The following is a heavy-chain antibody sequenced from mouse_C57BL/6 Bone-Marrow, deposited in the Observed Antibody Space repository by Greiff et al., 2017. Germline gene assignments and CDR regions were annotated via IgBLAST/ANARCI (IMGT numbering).Heavy chain of an antibody. D-gene: IGHD2-12*01. CDR2: INPNNGGT. CDR1: GYTFTDYY. J-gene: IGHJ2*01. V-gene: IGHV1-26*01. CDR3: ARENDWYYFDY. Sequence: EVQLQQSGPELVKPGASVKISCKASGYTFTDYYMNWVKQSHGKSLEWIGDINPNNGGTSYNQKFKGKATLTVDKSSSTAYMELRSLTSEDSAVYYCARENDWYYFDYWGQGTTLTVSS.